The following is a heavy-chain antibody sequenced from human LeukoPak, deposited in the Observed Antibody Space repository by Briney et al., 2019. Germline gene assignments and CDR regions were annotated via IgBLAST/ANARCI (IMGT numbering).Heavy chain of an antibody. D-gene: IGHD4-17*01. CDR1: GFTVSSNY. Sequence: GGSLRLSCAASGFTVSSNYMSWVRQAPGKGLEWVSVIYSCGSTYYADSVKGRFTISRDNSKNTLYLQMNSLRAEDTAVYYCARALNTELDYGDYDAGDYYYDYGMDVWGQGTTVTVSS. CDR2: IYSCGST. V-gene: IGHV3-66*01. CDR3: ARALNTELDYGDYDAGDYYYDYGMDV. J-gene: IGHJ6*02.